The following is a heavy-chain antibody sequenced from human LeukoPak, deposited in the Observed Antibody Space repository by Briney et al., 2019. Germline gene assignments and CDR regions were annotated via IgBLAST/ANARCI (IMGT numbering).Heavy chain of an antibody. J-gene: IGHJ4*02. CDR1: GYSFTTYW. D-gene: IGHD6-19*01. V-gene: IGHV5-51*01. CDR2: IYPGDSET. CDR3: ARHPSYTSGWPLDY. Sequence: GESLKISCKGSGYSFTTYWIVWVRQMPGKGLEWMGIIYPGDSETKYRPSFQGQVTISADKSINTAYLQWSSLKASDTAMYYCARHPSYTSGWPLDYWGQGTLVTVSS.